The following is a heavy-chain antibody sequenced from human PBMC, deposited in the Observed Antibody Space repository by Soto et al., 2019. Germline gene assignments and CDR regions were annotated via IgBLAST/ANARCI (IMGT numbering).Heavy chain of an antibody. Sequence: PSETLSLTCAVSGGSISSSNWWSWVRQPPGKGLEWIGEIYHSGSTNYNPSLKSRVNISVEKSKNQFSLKLSSVTAADTAVYYCAREVVIGYYYYYGMEVWGQGTTVT. CDR1: GGSISSSNW. CDR2: IYHSGST. V-gene: IGHV4-4*02. CDR3: AREVVIGYYYYYGMEV. D-gene: IGHD3-22*01. J-gene: IGHJ6*02.